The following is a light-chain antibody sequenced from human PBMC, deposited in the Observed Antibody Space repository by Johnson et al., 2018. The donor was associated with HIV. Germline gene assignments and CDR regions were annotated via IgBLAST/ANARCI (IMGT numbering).Light chain of an antibody. Sequence: QSVLTQPPSVSAAPGQKVTISCSGSSSNIGNNYVSWYQQLPGTAPKLLIYKNNQRPSGIPDRFSGSKSDTSATLGITGLQTGDEADYYCGTWDTSLSTGGAFGTGTKVTVL. CDR1: SSNIGNNY. CDR3: GTWDTSLSTGGA. J-gene: IGLJ1*01. V-gene: IGLV1-51*02. CDR2: KNN.